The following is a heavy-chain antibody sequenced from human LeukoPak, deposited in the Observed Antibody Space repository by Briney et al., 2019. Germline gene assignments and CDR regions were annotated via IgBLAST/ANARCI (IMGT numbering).Heavy chain of an antibody. CDR2: ISSSSSYI. CDR3: ARASRWFGPHY. D-gene: IGHD3-10*01. Sequence: GGSLRLSCAASGFTFSSYSVNWVRQAPGKGLEWVSSISSSSSYIYYADSVKGQFTISRDNAKNSLYLQMNSLRAEDTAVYYCARASRWFGPHYWGQGTLVTVSS. J-gene: IGHJ4*02. CDR1: GFTFSSYS. V-gene: IGHV3-21*01.